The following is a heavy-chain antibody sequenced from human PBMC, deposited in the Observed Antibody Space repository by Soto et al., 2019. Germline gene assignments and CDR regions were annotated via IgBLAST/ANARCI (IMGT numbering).Heavy chain of an antibody. CDR3: AKVGGSGYYPYYSYGMDV. V-gene: IGHV3-30*18. CDR2: ISYDGSNK. Sequence: QVQLVESGGGVVKPGRSLRLSCAASGFTFSSYGMHWVRQAPGKGLEWVAVISYDGSNKYYADSVKGRFTISRDNSKKTLYLQMNSLRAEDTAVYYFAKVGGSGYYPYYSYGMDVWGQGTTVTVSS. CDR1: GFTFSSYG. D-gene: IGHD3-3*01. J-gene: IGHJ6*02.